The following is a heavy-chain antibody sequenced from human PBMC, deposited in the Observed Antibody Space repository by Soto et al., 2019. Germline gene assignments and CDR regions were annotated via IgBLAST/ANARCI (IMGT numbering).Heavy chain of an antibody. V-gene: IGHV3-23*01. CDR1: GFTFSSNA. D-gene: IGHD3-10*01. CDR3: AKSLRGVLIDFDS. J-gene: IGHJ4*02. CDR2: ISGTTDNT. Sequence: EVQLLESGGGLVQPGGSLRLSCAASGFTFSSNAMSWVRQAPGKGLEWVSAISGTTDNTYYADSVKGRFTISRDNSKNPLYLQMNSLRAEDTALYYFAKSLRGVLIDFDSWGQGTLVTVSS.